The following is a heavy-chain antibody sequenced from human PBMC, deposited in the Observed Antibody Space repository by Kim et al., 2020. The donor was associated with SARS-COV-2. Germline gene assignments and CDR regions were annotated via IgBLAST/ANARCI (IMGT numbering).Heavy chain of an antibody. V-gene: IGHV4-31*03. D-gene: IGHD2-2*01. CDR1: GGSISSGGYY. Sequence: SETLSLTCTVSGGSISSGGYYWSWIRQHPGKGLEWIGYIYYSGSTYYNPSLKSRVTISVDTSKNQFSLKLSSVTAADTAVYYCARSFPLVSVPAAIYISYYYGMDVWGQGTTVTVSS. CDR2: IYYSGST. J-gene: IGHJ6*02. CDR3: ARSFPLVSVPAAIYISYYYGMDV.